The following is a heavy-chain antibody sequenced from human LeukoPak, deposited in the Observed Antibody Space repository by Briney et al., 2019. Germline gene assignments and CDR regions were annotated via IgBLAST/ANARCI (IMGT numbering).Heavy chain of an antibody. D-gene: IGHD2-15*01. CDR3: ARIGGVSRVAVYYFDY. V-gene: IGHV4-34*01. J-gene: IGHJ4*02. CDR1: GGSFSGYY. CDR2: INHSGST. Sequence: PSETLSLTCAVYGGSFSGYYWSWIRQPPGKGLEWIGEINHSGSTNYSPSLKSRVTISVDTSKNQFSLKLSSVTAADTAVYYCARIGGVSRVAVYYFDYWGQGTLVTVSS.